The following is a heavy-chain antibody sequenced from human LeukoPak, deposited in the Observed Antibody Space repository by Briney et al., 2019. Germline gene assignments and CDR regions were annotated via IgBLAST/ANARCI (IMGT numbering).Heavy chain of an antibody. CDR3: ARSRTGSGFLFDY. J-gene: IGHJ4*02. Sequence: ASVTVSCKASGYTFTSYGISGVGQAPGQGLEGMGWINLKSGGTNYAQKFQGRVTINRATSISTAYMELSRLRSDDTAVYYFARSRTGSGFLFDYWGQGTLVTVSS. CDR2: INLKSGGT. CDR1: GYTFTSYG. D-gene: IGHD3-10*01. V-gene: IGHV1-2*02.